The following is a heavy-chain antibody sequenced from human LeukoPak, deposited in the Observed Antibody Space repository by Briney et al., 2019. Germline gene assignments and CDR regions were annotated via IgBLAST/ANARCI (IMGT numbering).Heavy chain of an antibody. D-gene: IGHD6-19*01. CDR3: ATAEQWRCDS. CDR2: ISYEGSNK. Sequence: GGSLRLSCAAPGFTFRSYVMHWVRQAPGKGLEWVAVISYEGSNKYTADSVKGRFTISRDNTKNTLYLQMTSLRAEDTAVYYCATAEQWRCDSWGLGTLVTVSP. V-gene: IGHV3-30*04. CDR1: GFTFRSYV. J-gene: IGHJ4*02.